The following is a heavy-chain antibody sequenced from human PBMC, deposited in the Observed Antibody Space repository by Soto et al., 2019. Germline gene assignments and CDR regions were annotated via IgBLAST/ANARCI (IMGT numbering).Heavy chain of an antibody. V-gene: IGHV3-33*01. J-gene: IGHJ5*02. D-gene: IGHD6-19*01. CDR3: ARDWAAAAARAVAGPGWFDP. Sequence: PGGSLRLSCAASGFTFSNYGMHWVRQAPGKGLEWVAVIWYDGSNKYYADSVKGRFTISRDNSKNTLYLQMNSLRAEDTAVYYCARDWAAAAARAVAGPGWFDPWGQGTLVTVSS. CDR2: IWYDGSNK. CDR1: GFTFSNYG.